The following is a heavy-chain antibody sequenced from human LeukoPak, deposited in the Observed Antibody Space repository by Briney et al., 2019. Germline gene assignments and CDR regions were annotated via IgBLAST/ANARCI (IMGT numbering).Heavy chain of an antibody. CDR3: AREVGSGSYWGQVGY. J-gene: IGHJ4*02. CDR1: GGTFSSYA. D-gene: IGHD3-10*01. Sequence: SVKVSCKASGGTFSSYAISWVRQAPGQGLEWMGGIIPIFGTANYAQKFQGRVTITADESTSTAYMELSSLRSEDTAVYYCAREVGSGSYWGQVGYWGQGTLVTVSS. CDR2: IIPIFGTA. V-gene: IGHV1-69*01.